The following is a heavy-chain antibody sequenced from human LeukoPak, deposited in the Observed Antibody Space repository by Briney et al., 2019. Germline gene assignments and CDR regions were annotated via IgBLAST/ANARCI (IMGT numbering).Heavy chain of an antibody. D-gene: IGHD6-25*01. V-gene: IGHV3-7*01. CDR1: GFTFSSYW. CDR2: IKQDGSEK. Sequence: GGSLRLSCAASGFTFSSYWMSWVRQAPGKGLEWVANIKQDGSEKYYVDSVKGRFTISRDNAKNSLYLQMNSLRAEDTAVYYCARALASRGATPDYYFDYWGQGTLVTVSP. J-gene: IGHJ4*02. CDR3: ARALASRGATPDYYFDY.